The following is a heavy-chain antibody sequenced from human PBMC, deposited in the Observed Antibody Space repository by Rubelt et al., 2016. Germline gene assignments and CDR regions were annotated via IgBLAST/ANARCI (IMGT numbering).Heavy chain of an antibody. V-gene: IGHV4-31*03. CDR1: GGSISSGGYY. D-gene: IGHD6-6*01. CDR2: IYYSGST. J-gene: IGHJ6*02. Sequence: QVQLQESGPGLVKPSQTLSLTCTVSGGSISSGGYYWSWIRQHPGKGLEWIGYIYYSGSTYYNPSLRSGVTRAVDTYKNQLSLKLSSGTAADTAVYYCARHSPLVKNGMDVWGQGTTVTVSS. CDR3: ARHSPLVKNGMDV.